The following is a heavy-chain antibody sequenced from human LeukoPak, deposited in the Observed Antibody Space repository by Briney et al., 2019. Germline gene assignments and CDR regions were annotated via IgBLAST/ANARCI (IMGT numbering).Heavy chain of an antibody. V-gene: IGHV4-59*01. Sequence: SESLSLTCTVSGGSISSYYWSWGRQPPGEGVGWGGYIYYSGSTNYNTSLKSRVNISVDTSKNQFSLTLSSVTAADTAVYYCARVATLQTNPYYYYYYMDVWGKGTTVTVSS. CDR1: GGSISSYY. J-gene: IGHJ6*03. CDR2: IYYSGST. CDR3: ARVATLQTNPYYYYYYMDV. D-gene: IGHD1-26*01.